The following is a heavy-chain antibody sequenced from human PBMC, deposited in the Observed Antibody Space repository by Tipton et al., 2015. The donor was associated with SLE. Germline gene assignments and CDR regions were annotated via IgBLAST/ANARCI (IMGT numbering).Heavy chain of an antibody. CDR2: GYHSGNP. D-gene: IGHD4-17*01. CDR3: ARHQVHGDHDY. CDR1: GDSMSRRY. Sequence: TLSLTCTVSGDSMSRRYWTWIRQPPGKGLEWIGYGYHSGNPTYNPSLKSRVTISVDPSKNQFSLRLISVTAADTAIYYCARHQVHGDHDYWGQGPLITVSS. J-gene: IGHJ4*02. V-gene: IGHV4-59*08.